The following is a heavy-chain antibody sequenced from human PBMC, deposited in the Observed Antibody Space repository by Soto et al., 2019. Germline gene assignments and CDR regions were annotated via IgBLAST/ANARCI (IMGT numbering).Heavy chain of an antibody. CDR1: GFTFRSYA. Sequence: EVQLLECGGGLVQPGGSLRPSCAASGFTFRSYAMSWVRQAPGKGLEWVSAISGSGGSTYYADSVKGRFTISRDNSKNTLYLQMNSLRAEDTAVYYCAKDIITMVRGVMAYWGQGTLVTVSS. J-gene: IGHJ4*02. V-gene: IGHV3-23*01. CDR3: AKDIITMVRGVMAY. CDR2: ISGSGGST. D-gene: IGHD3-10*01.